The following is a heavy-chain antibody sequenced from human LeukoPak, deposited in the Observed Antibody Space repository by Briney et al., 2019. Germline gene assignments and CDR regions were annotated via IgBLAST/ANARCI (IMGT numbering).Heavy chain of an antibody. V-gene: IGHV3-23*01. CDR2: ISGGGSGT. Sequence: GGSLRLSCAASGFTISSYAMSWVRQAPGQGLEWVAVISGGGSGTYYADSVRGRFTISRDNSKNTVYLQMNSLRAEDTAIYYCAKAVGSSGYFSRDAFDIWGQGTMVTVSS. CDR3: AKAVGSSGYFSRDAFDI. CDR1: GFTISSYA. D-gene: IGHD3-22*01. J-gene: IGHJ3*02.